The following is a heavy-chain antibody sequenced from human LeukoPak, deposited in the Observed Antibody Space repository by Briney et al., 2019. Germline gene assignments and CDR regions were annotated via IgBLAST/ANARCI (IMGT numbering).Heavy chain of an antibody. CDR2: IHTTGGT. D-gene: IGHD2-2*01. V-gene: IGHV4-4*07. J-gene: IGHJ6*03. CDR1: GGSISSYY. CDR3: ARDARYCSSTSCSKGYYYYYYMDV. Sequence: SETLSLTCTVSGGSISSYYWSWIRQPAGKGLEWIGRIHTTGGTRYNPSLKSRITMSVDASKNQFSLKLSSVTAADTAVYYCARDARYCSSTSCSKGYYYYYYMDVWGKGTTVTVSS.